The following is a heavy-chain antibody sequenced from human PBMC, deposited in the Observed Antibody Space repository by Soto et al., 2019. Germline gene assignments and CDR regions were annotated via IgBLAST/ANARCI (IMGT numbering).Heavy chain of an antibody. V-gene: IGHV4-59*01. D-gene: IGHD3-10*01. CDR3: ARRGYGPGFPYYYGMDV. CDR1: GGSMSSYY. J-gene: IGHJ6*02. Sequence: SETLSLTCTVSGGSMSSYYWSWIRQPPGKGLEWIGYIHYSGSTNYNPSLKSRVTMSVDTPKNQFSLKLSSVTAADTAVYYCARRGYGPGFPYYYGMDVWGQGTTVTVS. CDR2: IHYSGST.